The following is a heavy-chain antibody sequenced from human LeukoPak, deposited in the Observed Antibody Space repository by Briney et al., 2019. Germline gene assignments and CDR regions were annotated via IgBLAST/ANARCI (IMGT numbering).Heavy chain of an antibody. Sequence: GGSLRLSCAASGCTFSSYTMNWIRQAPGKGLEWVSYIISSTSTRSYADSVMGRFTISRDNDKNSLYLQMNSLRPEDTAVYYCARDKDYAFDIWGQGTIVTVSS. CDR1: GCTFSSYT. V-gene: IGHV3-48*01. D-gene: IGHD3-16*01. J-gene: IGHJ3*02. CDR2: IISSTSTR. CDR3: ARDKDYAFDI.